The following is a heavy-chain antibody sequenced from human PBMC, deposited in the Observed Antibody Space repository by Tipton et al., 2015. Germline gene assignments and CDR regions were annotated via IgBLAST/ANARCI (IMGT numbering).Heavy chain of an antibody. D-gene: IGHD1-26*01. CDR2: ISYSGTT. CDR3: ARLRGSYPSEVDY. Sequence: TLSLTCTVSGGSITTYYWTWIRQPPGKGLEWIGYISYSGTTNYNPSLNNRVTISADTSRNQFSLRLTSVTTADTAVYYCARLRGSYPSEVDYWGQGTLLTVAS. CDR1: GGSITTYY. V-gene: IGHV4-59*01. J-gene: IGHJ4*02.